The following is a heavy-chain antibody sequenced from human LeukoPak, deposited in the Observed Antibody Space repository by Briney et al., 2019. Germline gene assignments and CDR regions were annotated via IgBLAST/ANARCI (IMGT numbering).Heavy chain of an antibody. D-gene: IGHD2-15*01. V-gene: IGHV4-30-2*01. CDR1: GGSISSGGYS. Sequence: TLSLTCAVSGGSISSGGYSWSWIRQPPGKGLEWIGYIYHSGSTYYNPSLKSRVTISVDRSKNQFSLKLRSVTAADTAVYYCARVGYCSGGSCYRYLDYWGQGTLVTVSS. J-gene: IGHJ4*02. CDR2: IYHSGST. CDR3: ARVGYCSGGSCYRYLDY.